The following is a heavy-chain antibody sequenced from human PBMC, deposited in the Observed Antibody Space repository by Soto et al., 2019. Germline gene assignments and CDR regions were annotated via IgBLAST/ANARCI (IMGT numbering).Heavy chain of an antibody. CDR2: INRSGST. J-gene: IGHJ3*02. Sequence: SETLSLTCAVYGGSFSDYYWSWIRQSPGKGLEWIGEINRSGSTKYNPSLKSRVTMSVDRSKTQISLKLSSVTAADTAVYYCARPNWNYVPFDIWGQGTVVTVSS. CDR1: GGSFSDYY. V-gene: IGHV4-34*01. CDR3: ARPNWNYVPFDI. D-gene: IGHD1-7*01.